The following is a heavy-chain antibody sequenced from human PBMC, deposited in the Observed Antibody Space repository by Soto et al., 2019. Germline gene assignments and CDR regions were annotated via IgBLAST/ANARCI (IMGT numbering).Heavy chain of an antibody. CDR2: IAYNGYA. V-gene: IGHV4-31*03. D-gene: IGHD2-15*01. J-gene: IGHJ3*02. Sequence: PSETLSLTCTVSGGSITSVGYFWTWIRQHPGKGLEWIGYIAYNGYAYYDPSLNSRVTMSMDTSKNHFSLRLSSVTAADTAVYFCVRLQCTGDSCSHGGAFDIWDQGTVVTVSS. CDR1: GGSITSVGYF. CDR3: VRLQCTGDSCSHGGAFDI.